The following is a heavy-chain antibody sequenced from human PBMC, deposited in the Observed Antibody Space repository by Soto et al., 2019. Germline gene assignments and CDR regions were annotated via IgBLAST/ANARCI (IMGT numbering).Heavy chain of an antibody. D-gene: IGHD5-18*01. J-gene: IGHJ6*02. CDR2: IYYSGST. V-gene: IGHV4-31*03. CDR1: GGSISSGGYY. CDR3: ARVWGGYSYGYYYYYGMDV. Sequence: QVQLQESGPGLVKPSQTLSLTCTVSGGSISSGGYYWSWIRQHPGKGLEWIGYIYYSGSTYYNPSLRSRVTISVDPAKNQFSLKMSSVTAADTAVYYCARVWGGYSYGYYYYYGMDVWGQGTTVTVSS.